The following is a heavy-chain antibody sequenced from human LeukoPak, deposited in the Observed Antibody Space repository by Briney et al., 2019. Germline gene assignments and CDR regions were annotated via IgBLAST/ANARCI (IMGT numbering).Heavy chain of an antibody. CDR3: ARIDTAMVFARL. Sequence: SQTLSLTCTVSGGSISSGGYYWSWIRQHPGEGLEWIGYIYYSGSTYYNPSLKSRVTISVDTSKNQFSLKLSSVTAADTAVYYCARIDTAMVFARLWGQGTLVTVSS. V-gene: IGHV4-31*03. J-gene: IGHJ4*02. CDR1: GGSISSGGYY. D-gene: IGHD5-18*01. CDR2: IYYSGST.